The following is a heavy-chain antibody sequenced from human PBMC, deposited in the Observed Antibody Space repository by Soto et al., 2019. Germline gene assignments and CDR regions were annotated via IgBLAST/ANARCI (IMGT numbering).Heavy chain of an antibody. CDR2: IFSNDET. V-gene: IGHV2-26*01. D-gene: IGHD3-22*01. CDR3: ARIQVGIPNDY. CDR1: GFSLSNARMG. Sequence: QVTLKESGPVLVKPTETLTLTCTVSGFSLSNARMGVGWIRQPPGKALEWLAHIFSNDETSYSTSLKSRLTISKDTSKSQVILTMTNMDTVDTGTYYCARIQVGIPNDYWGHGTLVTVSS. J-gene: IGHJ4*01.